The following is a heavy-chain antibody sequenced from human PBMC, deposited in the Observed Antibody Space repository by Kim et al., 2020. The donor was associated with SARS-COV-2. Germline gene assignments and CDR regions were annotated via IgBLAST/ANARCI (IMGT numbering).Heavy chain of an antibody. CDR2: IYPGDSDT. Sequence: GESLKISCKGSGYSFTSYWIGWVRQMPGKGLEWMGIIYPGDSDTRYSPSFQGQVTISADKSISTAYLQWSSLKASDTAMYYCARHRRYSYGYGYYGMDVWGQGTTVTVSS. CDR3: ARHRRYSYGYGYYGMDV. D-gene: IGHD5-18*01. V-gene: IGHV5-51*01. J-gene: IGHJ6*02. CDR1: GYSFTSYW.